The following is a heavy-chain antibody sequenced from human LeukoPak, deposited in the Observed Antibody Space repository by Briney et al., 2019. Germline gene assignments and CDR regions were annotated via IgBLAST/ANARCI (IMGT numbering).Heavy chain of an antibody. CDR3: ARDLSLNYYGSGSYYPY. Sequence: GGSLRLSCAASGFSFNSYWMHWVRQAPGKGLVWVSRINSDGANTIYADSVKGRFTISRDNARNTLYLQMNSLRAEDTAVYYCARDLSLNYYGSGSYYPYWGQGTLVTVSS. V-gene: IGHV3-74*01. CDR2: INSDGANT. J-gene: IGHJ4*02. D-gene: IGHD3-10*01. CDR1: GFSFNSYW.